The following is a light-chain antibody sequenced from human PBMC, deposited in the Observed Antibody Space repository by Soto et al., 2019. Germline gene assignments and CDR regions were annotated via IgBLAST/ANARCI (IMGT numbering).Light chain of an antibody. CDR2: GAS. V-gene: IGKV3-20*01. Sequence: EIVLTQSPGTLSLSPGERATLSCRASQRVSSSFLAWYQQKPGQAPRLLIYGASSRATGIPDRFSGSGSGTDFTLTISRLEPEDVAVYYCQQSGSSPLTFGGGNKVEIK. CDR1: QRVSSSF. J-gene: IGKJ4*01. CDR3: QQSGSSPLT.